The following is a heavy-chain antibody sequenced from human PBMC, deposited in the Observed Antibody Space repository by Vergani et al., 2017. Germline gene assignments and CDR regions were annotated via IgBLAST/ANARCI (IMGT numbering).Heavy chain of an antibody. J-gene: IGHJ4*02. V-gene: IGHV4-61*02. D-gene: IGHD1-26*01. CDR2: SYTSGSP. CDR3: ARDRGAYDY. Sequence: QVQLQESGPGLVKPSQTLSLTCTVSGGSISSGSYYWSWIRQPAGKGLAWIGRSYTSGSPNYNPPLKSRVTISVDTSKNQFSLKLSSVTAADTAVYYCARDRGAYDYWGQGTLVTVSS. CDR1: GGSISSGSYY.